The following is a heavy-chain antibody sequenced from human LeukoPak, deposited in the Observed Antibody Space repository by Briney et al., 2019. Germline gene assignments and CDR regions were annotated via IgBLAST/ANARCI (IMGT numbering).Heavy chain of an antibody. Sequence: PWGSLRLSCAASGFTVSSYEMNWVRQAPGKGLEWVSYISSSGSTIYYADSVKGRFTISRDNAKNSLYLQMNSLRAEDTAVYYCARGGYSYSSYWGQGTLVTVSS. CDR3: ARGGYSYSSY. V-gene: IGHV3-48*03. CDR2: ISSSGSTI. D-gene: IGHD5-18*01. J-gene: IGHJ4*02. CDR1: GFTVSSYE.